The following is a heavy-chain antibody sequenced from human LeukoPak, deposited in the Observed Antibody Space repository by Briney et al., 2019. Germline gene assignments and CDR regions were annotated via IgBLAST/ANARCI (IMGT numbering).Heavy chain of an antibody. V-gene: IGHV4-34*01. Sequence: SETLSLTCAVYGGSFSGYYWSWIRQPPGKGLEWIGEINHSGSTNYNPSLKSRVTISVDTSKIQFSLKLSSVTAADTAVYYCASRTVNYYYYYMDVWGKGTTVTVSS. CDR1: GGSFSGYY. J-gene: IGHJ6*03. D-gene: IGHD1-14*01. CDR2: INHSGST. CDR3: ASRTVNYYYYYMDV.